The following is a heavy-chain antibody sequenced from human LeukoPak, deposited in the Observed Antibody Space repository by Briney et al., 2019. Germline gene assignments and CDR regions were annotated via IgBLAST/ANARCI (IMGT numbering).Heavy chain of an antibody. CDR1: GFTFSSYS. D-gene: IGHD3-22*01. CDR2: ISSSSSYI. J-gene: IGHJ4*02. V-gene: IGHV3-21*01. Sequence: PGGSLRLSCAASGFTFSSYSMNWVRQAPGKGLEWVSSISSSSSYIYYADSVKGPFTISRDNAKNSLYLQMNSLRAEDTAVYYCAREGGAYYDSSGYYFFDYWGQGTLVTVSS. CDR3: AREGGAYYDSSGYYFFDY.